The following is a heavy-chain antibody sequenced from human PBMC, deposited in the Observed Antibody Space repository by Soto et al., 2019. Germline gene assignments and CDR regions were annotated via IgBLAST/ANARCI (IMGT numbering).Heavy chain of an antibody. CDR3: ARDSGYGMDV. CDR2: ISYDGSNK. V-gene: IGHV3-30-3*01. Sequence: QVQLVESGGGVVQPGRYLRLSCAASGFTFSSYAMHWVRQAPGKGLEWVAVISYDGSNKYYADSVKGRFTISRDNSKNTLYLQMNSLRAEDTAVYYCARDSGYGMDVWGQGTTVTVSS. D-gene: IGHD3-10*01. J-gene: IGHJ6*02. CDR1: GFTFSSYA.